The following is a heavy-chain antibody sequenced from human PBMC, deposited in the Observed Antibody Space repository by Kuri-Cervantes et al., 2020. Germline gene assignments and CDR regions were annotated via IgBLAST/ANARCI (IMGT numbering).Heavy chain of an antibody. CDR2: INHSGST. J-gene: IGHJ5*02. Sequence: SETLSLTCAVYGGSFSGYYWSWIRQPPGKGLEWIGEINHSGSTNYNPSLKSRVTISVDTSKNQFSLKLSSVTAADTAVYYCARGHDPKRTVDPWGQGTLVTVSS. D-gene: IGHD1-1*01. V-gene: IGHV4-34*01. CDR1: GGSFSGYY. CDR3: ARGHDPKRTVDP.